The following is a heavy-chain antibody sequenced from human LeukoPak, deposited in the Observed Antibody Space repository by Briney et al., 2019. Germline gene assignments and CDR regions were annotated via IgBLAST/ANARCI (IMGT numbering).Heavy chain of an antibody. CDR1: GYSFTSYW. Sequence: GESQKISCKGSGYSFTSYWISWVRQMPGKGLEWMGRIDPSDSYTNYSPSFQGHVTISADKSISTAYLQWSSLKASDTAMYYRARRRDDYGDLSDYWGQGTLVTVSS. J-gene: IGHJ4*02. CDR3: ARRRDDYGDLSDY. D-gene: IGHD4-17*01. CDR2: IDPSDSYT. V-gene: IGHV5-10-1*01.